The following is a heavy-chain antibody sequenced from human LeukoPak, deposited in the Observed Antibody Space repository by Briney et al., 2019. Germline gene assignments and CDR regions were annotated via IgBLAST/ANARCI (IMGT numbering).Heavy chain of an antibody. CDR3: ARRTGAAPGEFFLH. CDR2: IYSSGST. Sequence: GGSLRLSCAASGFTFKNVWMNWVRQAPGKGLEWVSAIYSSGSTDYADSVRGRFTIARDTSKNMVYLQMNSLTAEDTAIYYCARRTGAAPGEFFLHWGQGTLVTVSS. V-gene: IGHV3-53*01. D-gene: IGHD6-19*01. CDR1: GFTFKNVW. J-gene: IGHJ1*01.